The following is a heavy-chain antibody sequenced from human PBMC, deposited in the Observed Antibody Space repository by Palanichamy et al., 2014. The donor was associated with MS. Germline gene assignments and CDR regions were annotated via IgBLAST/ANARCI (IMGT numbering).Heavy chain of an antibody. Sequence: EVQLVESGGGLVQPGESLKLSCAASGFTFSGSAMHWVRQASGKGAEWVGRIRSKANSYATAYAASVKGRFTISRDDSKNTAYLQMNSLKTEDTAVYYCTRHDGSYSLDYWGQGTLVTVSS. CDR3: TRHDGSYSLDY. J-gene: IGHJ4*02. CDR1: GFTFSGSA. V-gene: IGHV3-73*01. D-gene: IGHD1-26*01. CDR2: IRSKANSYAT.